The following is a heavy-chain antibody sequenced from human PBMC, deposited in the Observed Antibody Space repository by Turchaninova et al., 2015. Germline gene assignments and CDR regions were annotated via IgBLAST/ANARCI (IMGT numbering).Heavy chain of an antibody. D-gene: IGHD6-6*01. CDR3: AKGLRQLVVAWDTWFDP. Sequence: EVQLVESGGGLVQPGGSLILSCEASGFTFSSFALRWSAGLPGRGWRGSELFGGGGGGSTYAADSGKGRFTISRDKSKKMLYLQMNSLGVEDTALYECAKGLRQLVVAWDTWFDPWGQGTLVTVSS. CDR1: GFTFSSFA. J-gene: IGHJ5*02. CDR2: FGGGGGGST. V-gene: IGHV3-23*04.